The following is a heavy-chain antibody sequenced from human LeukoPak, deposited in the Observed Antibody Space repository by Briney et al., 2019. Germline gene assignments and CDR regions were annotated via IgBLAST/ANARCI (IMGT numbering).Heavy chain of an antibody. V-gene: IGHV1-69*04. CDR3: ARVPEYRSSRAYHYFGMDV. Sequence: SVTVSYKPSGRTFSSYVISWVRQAPGQGLGWMGRTTRSARVPNSQQKFEERVTYTASLYTSIVYMEVSSLRTDDTDVYWCARVPEYRSSRAYHYFGMDVWGQGTTVIVSS. CDR1: GRTFSSYV. CDR2: TTRSARVP. J-gene: IGHJ6*02. D-gene: IGHD6-13*01.